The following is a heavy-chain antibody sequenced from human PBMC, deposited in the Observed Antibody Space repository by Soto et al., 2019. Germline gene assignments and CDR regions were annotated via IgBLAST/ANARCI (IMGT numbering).Heavy chain of an antibody. J-gene: IGHJ4*02. V-gene: IGHV4-59*08. D-gene: IGHD6-6*01. CDR2: IYYSGST. CDR3: ARHTRQLVFDY. CDR1: GGSISSYY. Sequence: SETLSLTCTVSGGSISSYYWSWIRQPPGKGLEWIGYIYYSGSTNYNPSLKSRVTISVDTSKNQFSLKLSSVTAADTAVYYCARHTRQLVFDYWGQGTLVTVSS.